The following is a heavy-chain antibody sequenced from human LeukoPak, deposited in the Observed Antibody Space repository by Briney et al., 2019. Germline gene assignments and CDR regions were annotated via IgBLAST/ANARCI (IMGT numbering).Heavy chain of an antibody. CDR1: GGSISSGSYY. CDR2: IYTSGST. V-gene: IGHV4-61*02. CDR3: AKHLRRGDLWPFDS. J-gene: IGHJ4*02. D-gene: IGHD3-3*01. Sequence: SETLSLTCTVSGGSISSGSYYWSWIRQPAGKGLEWIGRIYTSGSTNYNPSLKSRVTISVDTSKNQFSLKLSSVTAADTAIYYCAKHLRRGDLWPFDSWGQGTLVTVSS.